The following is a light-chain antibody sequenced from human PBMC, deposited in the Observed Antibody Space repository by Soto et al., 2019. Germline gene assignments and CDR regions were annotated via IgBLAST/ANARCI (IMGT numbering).Light chain of an antibody. Sequence: EIVLTQSPATLSLSPGERATLSCRGSQSVSSYLAWYQQKPGQAPRLLIYGASTRATGIPARFSGSGSGTEFTPTISSLQSEDFAVYYCQQYNNWPPLTFGQGTRLEIK. CDR1: QSVSSY. V-gene: IGKV3-15*01. CDR2: GAS. CDR3: QQYNNWPPLT. J-gene: IGKJ5*01.